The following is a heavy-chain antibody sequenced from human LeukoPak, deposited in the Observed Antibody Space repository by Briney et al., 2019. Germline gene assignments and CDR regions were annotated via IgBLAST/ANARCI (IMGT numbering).Heavy chain of an antibody. CDR3: AKEFRSVIAAQD. CDR1: GYTFTSHG. J-gene: IGHJ4*02. D-gene: IGHD6-6*01. V-gene: IGHV1-18*01. Sequence: GASVKVSCKASGYTFTSHGISWVRQAPGQGLEWMGWISGYNGDTRYAQNFQDRVTLTTNKLTTTVYLELRTLTSDDTAVYYCAKEFRSVIAAQDWGQGTLVTVSS. CDR2: ISGYNGDT.